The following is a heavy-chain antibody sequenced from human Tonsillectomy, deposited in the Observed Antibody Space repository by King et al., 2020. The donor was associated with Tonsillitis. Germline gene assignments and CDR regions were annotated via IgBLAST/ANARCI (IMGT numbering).Heavy chain of an antibody. CDR3: AKDRLLWFGEFGPYFDY. Sequence: VQLVESGGGLVQPGGSLRLSCAASGFTFSSYAMSWVRQAPGKGLEWVSAISGSGGSTYYADSVKGRFTISRDNSKNTLYLQINSLRAEDTAVYYCAKDRLLWFGEFGPYFDYWGQGTLVTVSS. J-gene: IGHJ4*02. CDR2: ISGSGGST. V-gene: IGHV3-23*04. CDR1: GFTFSSYA. D-gene: IGHD3-10*01.